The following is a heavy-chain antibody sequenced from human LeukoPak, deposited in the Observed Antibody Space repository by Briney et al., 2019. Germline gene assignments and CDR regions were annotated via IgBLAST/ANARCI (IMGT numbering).Heavy chain of an antibody. CDR2: IYYSGST. J-gene: IGHJ6*02. V-gene: IGHV4-59*12. CDR1: GGSISSYY. Sequence: PSETLSLTCTVSGGSISSYYWSWIRQPPGKGLEWIGYIYYSGSTNYNPSLKSRVTITVDTSKNQFSLKLSSVTAADTAVYYCARGFGPYYYYGMDVWGQGTTVTVSS. D-gene: IGHD3-16*01. CDR3: ARGFGPYYYYGMDV.